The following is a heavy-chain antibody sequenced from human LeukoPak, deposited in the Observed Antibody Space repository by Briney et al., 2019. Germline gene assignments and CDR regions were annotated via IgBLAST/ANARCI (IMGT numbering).Heavy chain of an antibody. D-gene: IGHD6-13*01. CDR1: GYIFTSYS. Sequence: ASVTVSCTASGYIFTSYSISWVRQAPGQGLEWMGWISAYNGNTDYVQKLQGRVTMTTDTSTSTAYMELRSLRSDDTAVYYCAREEGAPIAAANIWGLGTMVTVSS. CDR3: AREEGAPIAAANI. J-gene: IGHJ3*02. CDR2: ISAYNGNT. V-gene: IGHV1-18*01.